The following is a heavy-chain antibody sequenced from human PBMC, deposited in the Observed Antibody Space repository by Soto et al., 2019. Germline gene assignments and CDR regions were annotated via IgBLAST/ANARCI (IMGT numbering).Heavy chain of an antibody. D-gene: IGHD3-9*01. V-gene: IGHV1-8*01. CDR3: ARGGYDFLTAYYNYYCMVF. J-gene: IGHJ6*02. CDR2: MNPNSGNT. CDR1: GYTFTSYD. Sequence: ASVKVSCKASGYTFTSYDINWVRQATGQGLEWMGWMNPNSGNTGYAQKFQGRVTMTRNTSISTAYMELSSLRSEDTAVYYCARGGYDFLTAYYNYYCMVFWGHGTTVTV.